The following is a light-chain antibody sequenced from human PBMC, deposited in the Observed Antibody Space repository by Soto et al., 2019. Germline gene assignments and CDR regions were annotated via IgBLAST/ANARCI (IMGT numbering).Light chain of an antibody. Sequence: DIVMTQSPDSLAVSLGERATINCKSSQTLLYTSNNKSYLAWYQQKAGQPPKLLFFWASSRESGVPDRFSARGTETDFTLTISSLQAEDVAVYFCQQYATTPRTFGRGTRVAIK. V-gene: IGKV4-1*01. CDR3: QQYATTPRT. CDR1: QTLLYTSNNKSY. J-gene: IGKJ4*02. CDR2: WAS.